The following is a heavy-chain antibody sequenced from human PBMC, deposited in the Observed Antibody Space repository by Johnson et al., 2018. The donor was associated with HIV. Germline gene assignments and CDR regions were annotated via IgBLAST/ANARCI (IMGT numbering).Heavy chain of an antibody. CDR1: GFTFSNAW. D-gene: IGHD2-2*01. CDR2: IRSKTDGGTT. V-gene: IGHV3-15*01. CDR3: AKADTMAGDAFDI. Sequence: EMQLVESGGGLVKPGGSLRVSCAASGFTFSNAWMNWVRQAPGKGLEWVGRIRSKTDGGTTEYAAPVKGRFTISRDNSKNTLYLQMNSLRADDTAMYYCAKADTMAGDAFDIWGQGTMVTVSS. J-gene: IGHJ3*02.